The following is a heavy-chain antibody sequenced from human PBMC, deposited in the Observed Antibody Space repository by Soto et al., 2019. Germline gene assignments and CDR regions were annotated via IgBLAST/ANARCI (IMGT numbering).Heavy chain of an antibody. CDR3: AREGRHFDY. J-gene: IGHJ4*02. V-gene: IGHV3-23*01. CDR2: LTGSGGAT. CDR1: GFTFSNYA. Sequence: EVQLLESGGGLVQPGGSLRLSCAASGFTFSNYAMSWVRQAPGKGLEWVSGLTGSGGATYYADSVKGRLTISRDNSNNTLYLQMNSLRAEDTAVYFCAREGRHFDYWGQGTLVTVSS.